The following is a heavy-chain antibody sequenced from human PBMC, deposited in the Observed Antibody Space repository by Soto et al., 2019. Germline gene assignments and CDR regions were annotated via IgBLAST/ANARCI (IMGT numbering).Heavy chain of an antibody. V-gene: IGHV3-23*01. D-gene: IGHD2-15*01. CDR1: GFTFNTYT. Sequence: GGSLRLSCAASGFTFNTYTMNWVRQAPGKGLEWVSGITGSAGTTYYADSVKGRFTISRDNSKNTVYLQMNSLRGEDTAVYYCAKDRGVVDYWGQGTLVTVSS. CDR3: AKDRGVVDY. J-gene: IGHJ4*02. CDR2: ITGSAGTT.